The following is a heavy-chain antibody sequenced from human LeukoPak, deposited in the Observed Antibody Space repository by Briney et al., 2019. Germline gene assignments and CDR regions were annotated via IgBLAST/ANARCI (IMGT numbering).Heavy chain of an antibody. Sequence: GGSLRLSCAASGFTVSRDYMSWVPQAPGKGLEWVSTIYRGDSTYYADPVKGRFTISRDNSKNTLYLQLNSLRAEDTAVYYCARDPGIPNGMAVWGQGTTVTVSS. V-gene: IGHV3-66*01. CDR1: GFTVSRDY. J-gene: IGHJ6*02. CDR3: ARDPGIPNGMAV. D-gene: IGHD6-13*01. CDR2: IYRGDST.